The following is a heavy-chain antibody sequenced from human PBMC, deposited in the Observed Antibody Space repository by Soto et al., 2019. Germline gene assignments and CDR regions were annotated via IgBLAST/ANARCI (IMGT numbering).Heavy chain of an antibody. CDR2: IIPIFGTA. Sequence: QVQLVQSGAEVKKPGSSVKVSCKASGGTFSSYAISWVRQAPGQGLEWMGGIIPIFGTANYAQKFQGRVTITADEYTSTAYMELSSLRSEDTAVYYCARNGYYYDSSGYLSGDGMDVWGQGTTVTVSS. V-gene: IGHV1-69*01. CDR3: ARNGYYYDSSGYLSGDGMDV. CDR1: GGTFSSYA. J-gene: IGHJ6*02. D-gene: IGHD3-22*01.